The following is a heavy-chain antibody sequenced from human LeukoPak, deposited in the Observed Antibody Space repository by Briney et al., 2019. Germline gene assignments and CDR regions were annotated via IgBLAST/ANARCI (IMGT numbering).Heavy chain of an antibody. D-gene: IGHD1-1*01. J-gene: IGHJ4*02. CDR1: GFTFRGFA. CDR3: SREWGNGNDLRPDS. CDR2: IRSSIYGGTP. V-gene: IGHV3-49*03. Sequence: GGSLRLSCTSSGFTFRGFAVSWFRQAPGQGLEWIGFIRSSIYGGTPKAAASVKGRFIFSRDDSKGVAYLRMNSLKTDDTAVYYCSREWGNGNDLRPDSWGQGTLVTVSS.